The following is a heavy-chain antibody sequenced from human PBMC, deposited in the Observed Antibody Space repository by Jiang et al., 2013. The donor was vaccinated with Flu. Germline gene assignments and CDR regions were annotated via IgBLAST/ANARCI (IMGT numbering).Heavy chain of an antibody. J-gene: IGHJ4*02. Sequence: SGAEVKKPGASVKVSCKASGYTFTSYHMHWVRQAPGQGLEWLGRINPTGGSTSYAQKFQGRVTMTRDTSTGTVYMELSSLRSEDTAVYYCARVLYALGKIDYWGQGTLVTVSS. V-gene: IGHV1-46*01. CDR1: GYTFTSYH. CDR2: INPTGGST. CDR3: ARVLYALGKIDY. D-gene: IGHD3-16*01.